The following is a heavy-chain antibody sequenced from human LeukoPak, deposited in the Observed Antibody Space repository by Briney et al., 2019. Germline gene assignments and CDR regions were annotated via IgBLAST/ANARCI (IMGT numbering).Heavy chain of an antibody. CDR3: ARYPRIAAAGHYFDY. Sequence: SETLSLTCTVSGGSISSYYWSWIRQPPGKGLEWIGYIYYSGSTNYNPSLKSRVTISVDTSKNQFSLKLSSVAAADTAVYYCARYPRIAAAGHYFDYWGQGTLVTVSS. V-gene: IGHV4-59*01. CDR1: GGSISSYY. D-gene: IGHD6-13*01. J-gene: IGHJ4*02. CDR2: IYYSGST.